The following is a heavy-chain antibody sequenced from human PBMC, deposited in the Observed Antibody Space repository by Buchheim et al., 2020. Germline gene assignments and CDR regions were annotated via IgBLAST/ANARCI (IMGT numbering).Heavy chain of an antibody. J-gene: IGHJ6*02. V-gene: IGHV4-4*02. D-gene: IGHD4-17*01. Sequence: QVQLQESGPGLVKPSGTLSLTCAVSGGSISSSNWWSWVRQPPGKGLEWIGEIYHSGSTNYNPSLKSRVTISVDKSKNQFSLKLSCVTAADTAVYYGARLHGDYDNDGGREHYCYGMDVWGQGTT. CDR3: ARLHGDYDNDGGREHYCYGMDV. CDR1: GGSISSSNW. CDR2: IYHSGST.